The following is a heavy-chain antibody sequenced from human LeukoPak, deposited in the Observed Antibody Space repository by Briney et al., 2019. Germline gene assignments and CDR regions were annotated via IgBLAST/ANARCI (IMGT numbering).Heavy chain of an antibody. CDR1: GGSFSGYY. CDR2: INHSGST. V-gene: IGHV4-34*01. CDR3: ARGPDIVVVPAASGVWFNP. D-gene: IGHD2-2*01. J-gene: IGHJ5*02. Sequence: SETLSLTCAVYGGSFSGYYWSWIRQPPGKGLEWIGEINHSGSTNYNPSLKSRVTISVDTSKNQFSLKLSSVPAADTAVYYCARGPDIVVVPAASGVWFNPWGQGTLVTVSS.